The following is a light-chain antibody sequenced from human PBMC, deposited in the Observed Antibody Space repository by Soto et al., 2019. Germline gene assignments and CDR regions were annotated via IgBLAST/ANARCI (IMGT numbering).Light chain of an antibody. CDR3: AAWDDSLNGYV. CDR2: INN. V-gene: IGLV1-44*01. CDR1: SSNIGSNT. J-gene: IGLJ1*01. Sequence: QFVLTHPPSASGTPGHRVTISCSGSSSNIGSNTVNWFQHLPGTAPKLLIYINNQRPSGVPDRFSGSKSGTSAYLAISGLQSEDDADYYCAAWDDSLNGYVFGTGTKVTVL.